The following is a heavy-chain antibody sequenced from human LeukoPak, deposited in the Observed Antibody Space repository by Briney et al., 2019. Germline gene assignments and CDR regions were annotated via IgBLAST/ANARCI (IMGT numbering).Heavy chain of an antibody. CDR1: GASISGSGYY. CDR3: ARGYSTSWYDY. J-gene: IGHJ4*02. CDR2: IYHSGST. V-gene: IGHV4-39*07. D-gene: IGHD6-13*01. Sequence: NPSETLSLTCAVSGASISGSGYYWGWIRQPPVKGLEWIGSIYHSGSTYYNPSLKSRVTISVDTSKNQFSLKLSSVTAADTAVYYCARGYSTSWYDYWGQGTLVTVSS.